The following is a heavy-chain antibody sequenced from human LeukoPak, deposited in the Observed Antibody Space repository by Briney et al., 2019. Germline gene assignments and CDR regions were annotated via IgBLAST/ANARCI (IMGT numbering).Heavy chain of an antibody. V-gene: IGHV4-61*02. CDR2: ISTSGST. Sequence: SQTLSLTCTVSRGSISSGTYYWSWIRQPAGKGLEWIGRISTSGSTNYNPSLKSRVTISEDTSKNQFSLKLSSVTAADTAVYYCARQVDPWGQGTLVTVSS. CDR3: ARQVDP. J-gene: IGHJ5*02. CDR1: RGSISSGTYY.